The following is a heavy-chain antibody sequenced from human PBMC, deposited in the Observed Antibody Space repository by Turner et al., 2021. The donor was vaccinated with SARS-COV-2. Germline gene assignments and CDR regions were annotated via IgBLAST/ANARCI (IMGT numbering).Heavy chain of an antibody. Sequence: QVQLQESGPRLVKPLETLSLTCTVSGGSMNSNFWSWIRQPPGKRLEWIGYSYYRGSTKDNPSRKSRVTISVDTSKNQFALKLTSVTAADAAIYYCARETVNNWVDPWGQGTLVTVSS. D-gene: IGHD2-21*02. CDR1: GGSMNSNF. V-gene: IGHV4-59*01. J-gene: IGHJ5*02. CDR2: SYYRGST. CDR3: ARETVNNWVDP.